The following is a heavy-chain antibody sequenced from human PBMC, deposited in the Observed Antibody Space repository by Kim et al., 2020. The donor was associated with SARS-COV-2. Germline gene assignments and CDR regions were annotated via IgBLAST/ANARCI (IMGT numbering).Heavy chain of an antibody. CDR1: GYIFSNYD. CDR3: ARARGGYYAMDV. J-gene: IGHJ6*02. Sequence: ASVKVSCKASGYIFSNYDLYWVRQATGQGLEWMGWMNPNSGNTGYAQKVQGRVTMTRDTSISTAYLDLSSLRSEDTAVYYCARARGGYYAMDVWGQGTTVTVSS. CDR2: MNPNSGNT. D-gene: IGHD5-12*01. V-gene: IGHV1-8*02.